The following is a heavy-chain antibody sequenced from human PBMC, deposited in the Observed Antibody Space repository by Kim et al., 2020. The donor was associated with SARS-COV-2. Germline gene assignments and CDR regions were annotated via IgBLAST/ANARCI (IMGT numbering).Heavy chain of an antibody. J-gene: IGHJ4*02. Sequence: DYAAPVKGRFTISRDDSKNTLYLQMNSLKTEDTAVYYCTTDQVGQLVPGYWGQGTLVTVSS. V-gene: IGHV3-15*01. D-gene: IGHD6-13*01. CDR3: TTDQVGQLVPGY.